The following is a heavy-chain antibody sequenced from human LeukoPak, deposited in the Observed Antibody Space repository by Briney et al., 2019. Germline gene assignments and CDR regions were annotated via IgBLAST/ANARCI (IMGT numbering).Heavy chain of an antibody. CDR2: ISGSGGST. D-gene: IGHD4-11*01. CDR1: GFTFSSYA. V-gene: IGHV3-23*01. Sequence: GGSLRLSCAASGFTFSSYAMSWVRQAPGKGLEWVSAISGSGGSTYYADSVKGRFTISRDTSKNTLFLQLNSLRAEDSAVYYCAKGGHDYNPFYWWGQGTLVTVSS. CDR3: AKGGHDYNPFYW. J-gene: IGHJ4*02.